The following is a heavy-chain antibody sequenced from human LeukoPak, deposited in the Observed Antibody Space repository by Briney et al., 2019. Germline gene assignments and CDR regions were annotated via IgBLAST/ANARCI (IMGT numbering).Heavy chain of an antibody. CDR3: ARDRGSYYYDSSGYYYDY. Sequence: PGGSLRLPCAASGFTFSSYWMSWVRQAPGKGLEWVANIKQDGSEKYYVDSVKGRFTISRDNAKNSLYLQMNSLRAEDTAVYYCARDRGSYYYDSSGYYYDYWGQGTLVTVSS. V-gene: IGHV3-7*01. J-gene: IGHJ4*02. CDR2: IKQDGSEK. CDR1: GFTFSSYW. D-gene: IGHD3-22*01.